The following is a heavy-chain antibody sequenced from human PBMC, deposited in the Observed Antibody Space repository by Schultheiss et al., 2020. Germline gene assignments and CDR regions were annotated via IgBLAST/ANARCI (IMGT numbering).Heavy chain of an antibody. J-gene: IGHJ3*02. Sequence: GSLRLSCAVYGGSFSGYYWSWIRQPAGKGLEWIGRIYTSGSTYYNPSLKSRVTISVDTSKNQFSLKLSSVTAADTAVYYCARRNSGSSRRLDFDIWGQGTMVTVSS. CDR3: ARRNSGSSRRLDFDI. CDR2: IYTSGST. CDR1: GGSFSGYY. V-gene: IGHV4-59*10. D-gene: IGHD1-26*01.